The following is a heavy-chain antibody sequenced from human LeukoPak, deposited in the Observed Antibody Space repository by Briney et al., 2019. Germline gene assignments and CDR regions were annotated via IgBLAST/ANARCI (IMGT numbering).Heavy chain of an antibody. CDR3: ARRYYYGSGSYLYYFDY. Sequence: SETLSLTCTVSGASISSSSYYWGWIRQPPGKGLEWFGSIYYTGSTNYNPSLKSRVTISVDTSKNQFSLKLSSVTAADTAVYYCARRYYYGSGSYLYYFDYWGKGTLVTVSS. CDR1: GASISSSSYY. CDR2: IYYTGST. J-gene: IGHJ4*02. D-gene: IGHD3-10*01. V-gene: IGHV4-39*07.